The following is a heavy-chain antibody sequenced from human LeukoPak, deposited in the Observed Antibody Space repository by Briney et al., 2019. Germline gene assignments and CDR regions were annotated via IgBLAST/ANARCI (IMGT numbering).Heavy chain of an antibody. CDR2: IKYDGTSA. Sequence: GGSLRLSCATSGFTFRNYWMSWLRQVPGKGLVWVSRIKYDGTSASYAESVKGRFTISRDNSKGTLSLQMNSLRAEDTAVYYCAKGKAGGLVDLFDPWGQGTLVTVSS. CDR3: AKGKAGGLVDLFDP. CDR1: GFTFRNYW. V-gene: IGHV3-74*01. D-gene: IGHD3/OR15-3a*01. J-gene: IGHJ5*02.